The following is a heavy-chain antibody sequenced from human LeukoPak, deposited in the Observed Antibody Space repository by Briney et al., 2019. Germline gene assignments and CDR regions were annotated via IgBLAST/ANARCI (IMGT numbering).Heavy chain of an antibody. Sequence: ASVKVSCKASGYTFTGYYMHWVRQAPGQGLEWMGWINPNSGGTNYAQKFQGRVTMTRDTSISTAYMELSRLRSDDTAVYYCATDLETDIVVVPAAKGLGFDPWGQGTLVTVSS. CDR1: GYTFTGYY. CDR2: INPNSGGT. V-gene: IGHV1-2*02. D-gene: IGHD2-2*01. CDR3: ATDLETDIVVVPAAKGLGFDP. J-gene: IGHJ5*02.